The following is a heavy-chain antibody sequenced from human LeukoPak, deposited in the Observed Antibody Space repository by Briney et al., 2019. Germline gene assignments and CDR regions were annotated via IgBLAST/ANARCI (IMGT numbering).Heavy chain of an antibody. CDR1: GYTFTGYY. J-gene: IGHJ5*02. D-gene: IGHD2-15*01. Sequence: ASVKVSCKASGYTFTGYYMHWVRQAPGQGLEWMGWINPNSGGTNYAQKFQGRVTMTRDTSISTAYMELSRLRSDDTAVYYCAREVVVVVAATSWFDPWGQGTLVTASS. CDR2: INPNSGGT. CDR3: AREVVVVVAATSWFDP. V-gene: IGHV1-2*02.